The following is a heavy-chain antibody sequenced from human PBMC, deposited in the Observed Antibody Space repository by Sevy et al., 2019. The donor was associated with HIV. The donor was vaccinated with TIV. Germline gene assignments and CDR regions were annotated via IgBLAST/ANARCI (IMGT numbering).Heavy chain of an antibody. V-gene: IGHV3-15*05. CDR3: ATGPRLFLA. CDR2: IKPNSDGGTT. CDR1: GFTFTSAW. J-gene: IGHJ5*02. Sequence: GGSLRLSCAASGFTFTSAWMNWVRQAPGKGLEWVGHIKPNSDGGTTDYAAPLKGRFSISRDDSKNAIYLQMNSLKIEDTAVYYCATGPRLFLAWGQGTLVTVSS.